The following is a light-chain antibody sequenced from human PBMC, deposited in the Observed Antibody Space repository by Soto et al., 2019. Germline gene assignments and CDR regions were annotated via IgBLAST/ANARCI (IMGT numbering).Light chain of an antibody. CDR3: ISYTSSTTWV. CDR2: EVS. V-gene: IGLV2-14*01. CDR1: SSDVGAYNY. J-gene: IGLJ3*02. Sequence: QSVLTQPASVSGSPGQSITISCTGTSSDVGAYNYVSWYQQHPGKAPKLMIYEVSYRPSGVSDRFSGSRSGNTASLTISGLQAEDESDYYCISYTSSTTWVLGGGTKVTVL.